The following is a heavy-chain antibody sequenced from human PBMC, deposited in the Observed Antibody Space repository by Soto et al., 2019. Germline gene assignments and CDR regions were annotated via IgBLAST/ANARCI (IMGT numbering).Heavy chain of an antibody. CDR1: GFTFSSYA. CDR2: ISGSGGST. Sequence: LXLSFASSGFTFSSYAMSWVRQAPGKGLEWVSAISGSGGSTYYADSVKGRFTISRDNSKNTLYLQMNSLRAEDTAVYYCAKDRYDSSGYYPSEYNWFDPWGQGTLVTVSS. V-gene: IGHV3-23*01. J-gene: IGHJ5*02. CDR3: AKDRYDSSGYYPSEYNWFDP. D-gene: IGHD3-22*01.